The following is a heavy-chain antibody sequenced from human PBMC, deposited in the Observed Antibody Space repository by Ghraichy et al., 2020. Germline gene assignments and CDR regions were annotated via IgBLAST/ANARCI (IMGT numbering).Heavy chain of an antibody. D-gene: IGHD3-10*01. Sequence: SQTLSLTCTVSGGSISSYYWSWIRQPAGKGLEWIGLMYRNGNTNYNPSLKSRVTMSLDTSKNHFSLNLNSMTAADTAVYYCARGPSGAWYFDLWGRGTLVTVSS. CDR1: GGSISSYY. V-gene: IGHV4-4*07. J-gene: IGHJ2*01. CDR2: MYRNGNT. CDR3: ARGPSGAWYFDL.